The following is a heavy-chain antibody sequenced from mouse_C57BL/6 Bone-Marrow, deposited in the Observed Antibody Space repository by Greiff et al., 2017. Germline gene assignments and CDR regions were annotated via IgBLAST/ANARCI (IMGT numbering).Heavy chain of an antibody. CDR3: ARHGYGSSYPFDY. Sequence: EVQVVESGGGLVKPGGSLKLSCAASGFTFSSYTMSWVRQTPEKRLEWVATISGGGGNTYYPDSVKGRFTISRDNAKNTLYLQMSSLRSEDTALYYCARHGYGSSYPFDYWGQGTTLTVSS. D-gene: IGHD1-1*01. CDR2: ISGGGGNT. CDR1: GFTFSSYT. J-gene: IGHJ2*01. V-gene: IGHV5-9*01.